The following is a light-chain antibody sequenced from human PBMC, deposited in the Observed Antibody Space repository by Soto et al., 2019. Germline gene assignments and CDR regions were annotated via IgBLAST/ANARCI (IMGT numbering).Light chain of an antibody. CDR1: QNIAVY. CDR3: QQSYITPYT. CDR2: GSS. V-gene: IGKV1-39*01. J-gene: IGKJ2*01. Sequence: EIQMTQSPSCLSESVGDIVTITCRASQNIAVYLNWYQQKPGKAPKHLIYGSSTLQSGVPSSFSGSGSGTDFTLTISSLQPEDFATYYCQQSYITPYTFGQGTKLEIK.